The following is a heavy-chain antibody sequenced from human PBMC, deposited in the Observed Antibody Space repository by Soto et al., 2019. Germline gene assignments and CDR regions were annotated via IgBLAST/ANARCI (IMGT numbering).Heavy chain of an antibody. Sequence: QVQLQESGPGLVKPSQTLSLTCTDSGCSNSSVGYYWSWIRQHPGKVLEWIGYIYHSDNAYYNQFLKRRLTISVYTSKNQFSLQLTSVTAADTAVYYCARETYGDGYNYLDYWGQGILVTVSS. CDR3: ARETYGDGYNYLDY. J-gene: IGHJ4*02. CDR2: IYHSDNA. D-gene: IGHD5-12*01. CDR1: GCSNSSVGYY. V-gene: IGHV4-31*03.